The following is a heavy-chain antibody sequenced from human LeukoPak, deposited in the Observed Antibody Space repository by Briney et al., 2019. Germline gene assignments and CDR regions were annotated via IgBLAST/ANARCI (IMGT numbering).Heavy chain of an antibody. Sequence: GGSLRLSCAASGFTFSSHGMHWVRQAPGKGLEWVAVIWYDGSNKYYADSVKGRFTISRDNSKNTLYLQMNSLRAEDTAVYYCARDLDYYVRSGYYQPGGYWGQGTLVTVSS. D-gene: IGHD3-22*01. J-gene: IGHJ4*02. CDR2: IWYDGSNK. CDR3: ARDLDYYVRSGYYQPGGY. V-gene: IGHV3-33*01. CDR1: GFTFSSHG.